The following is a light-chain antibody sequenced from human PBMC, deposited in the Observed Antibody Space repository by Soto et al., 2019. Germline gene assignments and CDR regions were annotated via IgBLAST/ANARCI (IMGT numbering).Light chain of an antibody. CDR3: AAWDDSLNGYV. V-gene: IGLV1-44*01. Sequence: QSVLTQPPSASGTPGQRVTISCSGSNSNIGTNAVSWYQQLPGTAPKLLIYTNSQRPSGVPDRFSGSRSGTSASLAISGLRSEDEADYYCAAWDDSLNGYVFGAGIKVTVL. CDR1: NSNIGTNA. J-gene: IGLJ1*01. CDR2: TNS.